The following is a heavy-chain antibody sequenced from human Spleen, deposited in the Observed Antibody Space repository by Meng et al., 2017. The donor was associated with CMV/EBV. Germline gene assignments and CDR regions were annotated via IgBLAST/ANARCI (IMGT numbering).Heavy chain of an antibody. CDR1: GFTFSSYA. J-gene: IGHJ6*02. Sequence: GESLKISCAASGFTFSSYAMTWVRQAPGTGLGWVSTISGSAERTYYADSVKGRFTVSRDNSKNTLYLQMNSLRAEDTALYYCAKAGSSWFNYGMDVWGQGTTVTVSS. D-gene: IGHD6-13*01. V-gene: IGHV3-23*01. CDR2: ISGSAERT. CDR3: AKAGSSWFNYGMDV.